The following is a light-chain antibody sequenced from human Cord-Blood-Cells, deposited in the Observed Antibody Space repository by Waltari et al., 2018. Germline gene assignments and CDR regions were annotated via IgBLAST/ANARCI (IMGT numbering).Light chain of an antibody. CDR3: CSYAGSNVV. J-gene: IGLJ2*01. CDR2: EGS. V-gene: IGLV2-23*01. Sequence: QSALTQPASVSGSPGPSITISCTGTSSAVGSYNLVSWYQQPPGKAPKLRIYEGSKRPSGVSNRFSGSKSGNTASLTISGLQAEDEADYYCCSYAGSNVVFGGGTKLTVL. CDR1: SSAVGSYNL.